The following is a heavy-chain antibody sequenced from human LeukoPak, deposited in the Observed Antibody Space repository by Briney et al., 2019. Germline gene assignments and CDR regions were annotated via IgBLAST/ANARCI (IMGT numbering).Heavy chain of an antibody. V-gene: IGHV3-23*01. Sequence: PGGSLRLSCAASGFTFSSYAMSWVRQAPGKGLEWVSAISGSGGSTYYADSVKGRFTVSRDNARNSLYLQMNSLRAEDTAVYYCARPRGSSGWYGDGFDIWGQGTMVTVSP. J-gene: IGHJ3*02. D-gene: IGHD6-19*01. CDR2: ISGSGGST. CDR3: ARPRGSSGWYGDGFDI. CDR1: GFTFSSYA.